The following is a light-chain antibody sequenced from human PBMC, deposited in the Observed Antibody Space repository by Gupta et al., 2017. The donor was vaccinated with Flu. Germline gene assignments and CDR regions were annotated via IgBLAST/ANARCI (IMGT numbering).Light chain of an antibody. CDR1: QSVSNN. Sequence: EIVMTQSPATLSVSPGERATLSCWDSQSVSNNVAWYQHKPGQAPRLLIYGASTRATGIPARFSGSGSGTEFTLTISSRQSEDFAVYYCQQYNNWPPTWTFGQGTKVEIK. CDR3: QQYNNWPPTWT. CDR2: GAS. V-gene: IGKV3-15*01. J-gene: IGKJ1*01.